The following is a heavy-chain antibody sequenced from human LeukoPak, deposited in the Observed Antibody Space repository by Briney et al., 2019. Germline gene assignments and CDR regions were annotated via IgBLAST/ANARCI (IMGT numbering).Heavy chain of an antibody. V-gene: IGHV3-11*01. CDR2: ISSSGSTI. CDR3: ARVPGNTYYYDSSGYLVPLDYYYMDV. CDR1: GFTFSDYY. J-gene: IGHJ6*03. D-gene: IGHD3-22*01. Sequence: GGSLRLSCAASGFTFSDYYMSWIRQAPGKGLEWVSYISSSGSTIYYADSVKGRSTISRDNAKNSLYLQMNSLRAEDTAVYYCARVPGNTYYYDSSGYLVPLDYYYMDVWGKGTTVTVSS.